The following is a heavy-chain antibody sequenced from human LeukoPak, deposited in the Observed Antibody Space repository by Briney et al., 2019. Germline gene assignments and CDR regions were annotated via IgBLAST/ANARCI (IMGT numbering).Heavy chain of an antibody. D-gene: IGHD3-22*01. V-gene: IGHV4-59*01. CDR3: ARSANYYYDSASYGVGFDV. J-gene: IGHJ3*01. Sequence: SETLSLTCTVSGGSISSYYWSWIQQPPGKGLEWIGNIFYTGSTKYNPSLKSRVTISVDTSKNQFSLKLSSVTAADTAMYYCARSANYYYDSASYGVGFDVWGQGTLVTVSS. CDR1: GGSISSYY. CDR2: IFYTGST.